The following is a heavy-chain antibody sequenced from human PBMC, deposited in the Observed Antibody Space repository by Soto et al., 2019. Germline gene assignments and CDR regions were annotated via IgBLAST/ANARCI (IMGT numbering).Heavy chain of an antibody. J-gene: IGHJ4*02. CDR2: ISYSGVST. D-gene: IGHD5-12*01. V-gene: IGHV3-23*01. Sequence: GSLGLSCAASGFTFSSYAMSWVRQAPGKGLEWVSAISYSGVSTYYADSVKGRFTISIDSSENTLSLQMNSLRIDDTAVYYCARTRGYSDYDLDYWGQGTLVTVSS. CDR1: GFTFSSYA. CDR3: ARTRGYSDYDLDY.